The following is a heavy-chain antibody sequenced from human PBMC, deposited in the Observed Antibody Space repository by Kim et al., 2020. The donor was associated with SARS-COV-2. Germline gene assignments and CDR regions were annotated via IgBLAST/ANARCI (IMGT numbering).Heavy chain of an antibody. V-gene: IGHV3-66*01. Sequence: GGSLRLSCAASGFTVSSNYMSWVRQAPGKGLEWVSVIYSGGSTYYADSVKGRFTISRDNSKNTLYLQMNSLRAEDTAVYYCARDGYMVRGVKGATRYYYGMDVWGQGTTVTVSS. CDR3: ARDGYMVRGVKGATRYYYGMDV. J-gene: IGHJ6*02. CDR2: IYSGGST. CDR1: GFTVSSNY. D-gene: IGHD3-10*01.